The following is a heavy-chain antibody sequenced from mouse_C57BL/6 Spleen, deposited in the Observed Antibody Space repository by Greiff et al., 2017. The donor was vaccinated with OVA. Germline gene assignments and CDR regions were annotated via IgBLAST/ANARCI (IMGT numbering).Heavy chain of an antibody. CDR1: GYTFTSYW. CDR3: ARAYYDYDGFAY. CDR2: IDPSDSYT. J-gene: IGHJ3*01. V-gene: IGHV1-69*01. Sequence: QVQLKQPGAELVMPGASVKLSCKASGYTFTSYWMPWVKQRPGQGLEWIGEIDPSDSYTNYNQKFKGKSTLTVDKSSSTAYMQLSSLTSEDSAVYYCARAYYDYDGFAYWGQGTLVTVSA. D-gene: IGHD2-4*01.